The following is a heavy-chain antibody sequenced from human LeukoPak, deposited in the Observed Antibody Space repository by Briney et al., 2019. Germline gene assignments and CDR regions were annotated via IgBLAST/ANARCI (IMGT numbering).Heavy chain of an antibody. D-gene: IGHD3-10*01. J-gene: IGHJ5*02. CDR2: ICYDGSNK. CDR1: GFTFSSYG. CDR3: ARDVSRYGSGSYRLNWFDP. Sequence: GGSLRLSCAASGFTFSSYGMHWVRQAPAKGLEWVAVICYDGSNKYYADSVKGRFTISRDNSKNTLYLQMNSLRAEDTAVYYCARDVSRYGSGSYRLNWFDPWGQGTLVTVSS. V-gene: IGHV3-33*01.